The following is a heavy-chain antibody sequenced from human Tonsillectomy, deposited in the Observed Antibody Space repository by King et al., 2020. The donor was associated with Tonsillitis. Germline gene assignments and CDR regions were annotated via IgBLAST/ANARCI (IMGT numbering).Heavy chain of an antibody. Sequence: VQLVESGGGLVQPGGSMRLSCAASGFTCRRYAMSGVRQATGKGVEWVSDRSGSGGSTYYADSVRGRFTISRDNSKNTLYLQMNSLRAEDTAVYYCAKGGCSSTSCYYDCDYWGQGTLVTVSS. CDR2: RSGSGGST. V-gene: IGHV3-23*04. CDR1: GFTCRRYA. CDR3: AKGGCSSTSCYYDCDY. J-gene: IGHJ4*02. D-gene: IGHD2-2*01.